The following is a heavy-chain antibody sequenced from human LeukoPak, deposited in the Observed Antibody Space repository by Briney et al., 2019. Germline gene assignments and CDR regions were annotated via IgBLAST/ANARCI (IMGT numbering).Heavy chain of an antibody. Sequence: SVKVSCKASGGTFSSYAISWVRQAPGQGLEWMGGIIPIFGTANYAQKFQGRVTITADESTSTAYMELSSLRSEDTAVYYCASLDPPDSITGFQHWGQGTLVTVSS. CDR2: IIPIFGTA. CDR1: GGTFSSYA. CDR3: ASLDPPDSITGFQH. D-gene: IGHD3-22*01. V-gene: IGHV1-69*13. J-gene: IGHJ1*01.